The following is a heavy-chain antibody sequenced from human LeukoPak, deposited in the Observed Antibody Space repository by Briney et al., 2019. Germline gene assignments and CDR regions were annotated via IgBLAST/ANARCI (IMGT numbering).Heavy chain of an antibody. J-gene: IGHJ4*02. V-gene: IGHV3-53*01. CDR2: IYSDGRT. D-gene: IGHD2-21*01. CDR1: GFSVSDYY. Sequence: AGGPLRLSCAASGFSVSDYYVKWVRQARGNGLDWVSFIYSDGRTYYADSVKGRFTISRDNSRNTLYLQMNSLRVEDTAVYYSPRDNIPVIWGQGTLVTVSS. CDR3: PRDNIPVI.